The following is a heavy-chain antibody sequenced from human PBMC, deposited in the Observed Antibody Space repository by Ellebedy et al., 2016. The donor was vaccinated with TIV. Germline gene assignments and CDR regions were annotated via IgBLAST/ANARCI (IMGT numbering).Heavy chain of an antibody. CDR1: GGAISSGDYY. CDR2: IYYSGST. Sequence: MPSETLSLTCTVSGGAISSGDYYWSWIRQPPGKGLEWIGYIYYSGSTYYNPSLKSRVTISVDTSKNQFSLKLSSVTAADTAVYYCARGVVVTAIRSIDYWGQGTLVTVSS. V-gene: IGHV4-30-4*01. CDR3: ARGVVVTAIRSIDY. J-gene: IGHJ4*02. D-gene: IGHD2-21*02.